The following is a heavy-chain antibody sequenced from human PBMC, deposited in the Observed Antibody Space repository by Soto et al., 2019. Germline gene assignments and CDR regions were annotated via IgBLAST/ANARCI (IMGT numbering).Heavy chain of an antibody. CDR3: ASAPRFLKWSHRFDP. CDR2: ISAYNGNT. J-gene: IGHJ5*02. Sequence: GLRWVCQETGQGLEWMGWISAYNGNTNYAQKLQGRVTMTTDTSTSTAYMELRSLRSDDTAVYYCASAPRFLKWSHRFDPWGQRTLVTVSS. V-gene: IGHV1-18*01. CDR1: G. D-gene: IGHD3-3*01.